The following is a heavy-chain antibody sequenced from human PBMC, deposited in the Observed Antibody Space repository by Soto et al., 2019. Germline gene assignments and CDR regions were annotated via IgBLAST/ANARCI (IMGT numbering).Heavy chain of an antibody. CDR2: ISAYNGNT. J-gene: IGHJ4*02. CDR3: ARDNSRLYFDY. CDR1: GYIFTSFG. D-gene: IGHD1-26*01. Sequence: QVQLVQSGAEVKKPGASVKVSCKASGYIFTSFGISWVRQAPGQGLEWMGWISAYNGNTNYAQNLQGRVTMTTDTSTSTGYMELRSLRSDDTAVYYCARDNSRLYFDYWGQGALVTVSS. V-gene: IGHV1-18*01.